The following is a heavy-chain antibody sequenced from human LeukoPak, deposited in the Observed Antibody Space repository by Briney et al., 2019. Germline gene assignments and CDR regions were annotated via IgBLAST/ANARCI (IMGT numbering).Heavy chain of an antibody. D-gene: IGHD3-9*01. J-gene: IGHJ4*02. CDR2: IYYSGST. CDR1: GGSISSYY. CDR3: ASGLRYFDLYY. Sequence: SETLSLTCTVSGGSISSYYWSWIRQPPGKGLEWIGYIYYSGSTKYNPSLKSRVTISVDTSKNQFSLKLSSVAAADTAVYYCASGLRYFDLYYWGQGTLVTVSS. V-gene: IGHV4-59*08.